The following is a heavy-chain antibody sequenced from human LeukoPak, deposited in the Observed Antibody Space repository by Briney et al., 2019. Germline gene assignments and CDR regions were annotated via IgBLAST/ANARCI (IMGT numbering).Heavy chain of an antibody. V-gene: IGHV4-34*01. D-gene: IGHD3-22*01. CDR2: INHSGST. CDR1: GGSFSGYY. CDR3: ARQGHGYYDSSGYPYAFDI. Sequence: SETLSLTCAVYGGSFSGYYWSWIRQPPGKGLEWIGEINHSGSTNYNPSLKSRVTISVDTSKNQFSLKLSSVTAADTAVYYCARQGHGYYDSSGYPYAFDIWGQGTMVTVSS. J-gene: IGHJ3*02.